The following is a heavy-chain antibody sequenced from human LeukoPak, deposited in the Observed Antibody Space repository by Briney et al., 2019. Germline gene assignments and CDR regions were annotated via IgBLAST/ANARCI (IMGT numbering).Heavy chain of an antibody. Sequence: GGSLRLSCAASGFTFSSYAMHWVRQAPGKGLEWVAVISYDGSNKYYADSVKGRFTISRDNSENTLYLQMNSLRAEDTAVYYCARAPSKNCYGSGSFPINWGQGTLVTVSS. CDR2: ISYDGSNK. CDR1: GFTFSSYA. D-gene: IGHD3-10*01. J-gene: IGHJ4*02. V-gene: IGHV3-30-3*01. CDR3: ARAPSKNCYGSGSFPIN.